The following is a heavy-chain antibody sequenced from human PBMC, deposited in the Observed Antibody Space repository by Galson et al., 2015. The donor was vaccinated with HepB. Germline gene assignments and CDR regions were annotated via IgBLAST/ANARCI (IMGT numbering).Heavy chain of an antibody. D-gene: IGHD2-15*01. J-gene: IGHJ5*02. V-gene: IGHV3-7*01. CDR3: ARDGSHYELDL. Sequence: SLRLSCAASEFILSMYWMNWVRQAPGKGLEWVANIKEDGSEKNYVDSVKGRFTISRDDSTETIFLQMESLRVDDTAVYYCARDGSHYELDLWGQGTRVTVSS. CDR1: EFILSMYW. CDR2: IKEDGSEK.